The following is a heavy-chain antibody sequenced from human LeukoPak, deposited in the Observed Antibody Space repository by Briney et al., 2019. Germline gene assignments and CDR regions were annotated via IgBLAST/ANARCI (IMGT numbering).Heavy chain of an antibody. J-gene: IGHJ4*02. V-gene: IGHV3-30*02. D-gene: IGHD5-18*01. CDR2: IRYDGSNK. CDR1: GFTFSSYG. CDR3: AKDLSYGYLGAFDY. Sequence: GGSLSLSCAASGFTFSSYGMHWVRQAPGKGLEWVAFIRYDGSNKYYADSVKGRFTISRDNSKNTLYLQMNSLRAEDTAVYYCAKDLSYGYLGAFDYWGQGTLVTVSS.